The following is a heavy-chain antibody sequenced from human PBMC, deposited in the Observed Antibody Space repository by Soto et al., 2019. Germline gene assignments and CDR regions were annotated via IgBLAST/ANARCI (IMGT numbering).Heavy chain of an antibody. D-gene: IGHD6-25*01. CDR3: ARDFSRSGPVRHYYYGMDV. CDR1: GFTFSSYS. V-gene: IGHV3-21*01. Sequence: EVQLVESGGGLVKPGGSLRLSCAASGFTFSSYSMNWVRQAPGKGLEWVSSISSSSSYIYYADSVEGRFTISRDNAKTSLYLQMNSLRAEDTAVYYCARDFSRSGPVRHYYYGMDVWGQGTTVTVSS. J-gene: IGHJ6*02. CDR2: ISSSSSYI.